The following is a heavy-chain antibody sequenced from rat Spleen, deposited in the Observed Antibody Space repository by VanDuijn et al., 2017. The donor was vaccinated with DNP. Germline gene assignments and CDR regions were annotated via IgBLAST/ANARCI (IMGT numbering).Heavy chain of an antibody. D-gene: IGHD1-12*01. CDR1: GFTFSDYN. J-gene: IGHJ2*01. Sequence: EVQLVESGGGLVQPGRSLKLSCAASGFTFSDYNMAWVRQAPKKGLEWVATIINDGSRTYYRDSVKGRFTISRDNTKSTLYLQMDRLRSEDTATYYCTTLNYYASLSGYFDYWGQGVMVTVSS. V-gene: IGHV5S10*01. CDR2: IINDGSRT. CDR3: TTLNYYASLSGYFDY.